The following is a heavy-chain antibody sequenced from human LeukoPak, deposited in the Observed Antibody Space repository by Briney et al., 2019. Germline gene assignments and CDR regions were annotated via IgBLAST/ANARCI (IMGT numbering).Heavy chain of an antibody. J-gene: IGHJ4*02. CDR3: ARVAGAYYYDSSGYYDY. D-gene: IGHD3-22*01. CDR2: ISSNGGST. CDR1: GFTFSSYA. Sequence: PGGSLRLSCAASGFTFSSYAMHWVRQAPGKGLEYVSAISSNGGSTYYANSVKGRFTISRDNSKNTLYLQMGSLRAEDMAVYYCARVAGAYYYDSSGYYDYWGQGTLVTVSS. V-gene: IGHV3-64*01.